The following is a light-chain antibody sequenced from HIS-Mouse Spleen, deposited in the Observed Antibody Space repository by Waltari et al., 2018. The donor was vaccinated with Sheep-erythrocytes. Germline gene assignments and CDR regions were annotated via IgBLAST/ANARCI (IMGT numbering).Light chain of an antibody. Sequence: QSALTQPRSVSGSPGQSVTISCTGTSSYGGGYNDVSWYQQHPGKAPKLMIYDVSKRPSGVPDRFSGSKSGNTASLTISGLQAEDEADYYCCSYAGSYNHVFATGTKVTVL. V-gene: IGLV2-11*01. J-gene: IGLJ1*01. CDR3: CSYAGSYNHV. CDR2: DVS. CDR1: SSYGGGYND.